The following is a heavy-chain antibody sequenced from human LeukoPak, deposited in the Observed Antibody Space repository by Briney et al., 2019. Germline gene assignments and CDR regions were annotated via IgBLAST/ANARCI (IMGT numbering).Heavy chain of an antibody. CDR1: GYTFTSYG. J-gene: IGHJ4*02. D-gene: IGHD6-6*01. CDR3: ARDPEEYSSSSRFDY. Sequence: GASVKVSCKASGYTFTSYGISWVRQAPGQGLEWMGWISAYNGNTNYAQKLQGRVTMTTDTSTSTAYMELRSLRSDDTAVYYCARDPEEYSSSSRFDYWGQGTLVTVSS. V-gene: IGHV1-18*01. CDR2: ISAYNGNT.